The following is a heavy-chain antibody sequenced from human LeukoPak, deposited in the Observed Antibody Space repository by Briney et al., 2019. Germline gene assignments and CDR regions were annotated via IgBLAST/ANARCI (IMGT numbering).Heavy chain of an antibody. D-gene: IGHD2-2*01. CDR2: IYHSGST. CDR3: ARDRHCSSTSCYGDYYYYYMDV. Sequence: SGTLSLTCAVSGGSISSSNWWSWVRQPPGKGLEWIGEIYHSGSTNYNPSLKSRVTISVDKSKNQFSLKLSSVTAADTAVYYCARDRHCSSTSCYGDYYYYYMDVWGKGTTVTVSS. CDR1: GGSISSSNW. J-gene: IGHJ6*03. V-gene: IGHV4-4*02.